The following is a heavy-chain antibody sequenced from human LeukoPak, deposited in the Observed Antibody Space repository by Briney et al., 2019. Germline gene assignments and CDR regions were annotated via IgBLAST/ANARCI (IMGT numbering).Heavy chain of an antibody. J-gene: IGHJ5*02. Sequence: TSETLSLTCTVSGGSISSNTYCWGWIRRPPGKGLEWIGNIHYSGSTYYNPSLKSRVTISVDTSKNQFSLNLSSLTAADTAVYYCATSDTVSTYNWFDPWSQGTLVTVSS. D-gene: IGHD5/OR15-5a*01. V-gene: IGHV4-39*01. CDR2: IHYSGST. CDR1: GGSISSNTYC. CDR3: ATSDTVSTYNWFDP.